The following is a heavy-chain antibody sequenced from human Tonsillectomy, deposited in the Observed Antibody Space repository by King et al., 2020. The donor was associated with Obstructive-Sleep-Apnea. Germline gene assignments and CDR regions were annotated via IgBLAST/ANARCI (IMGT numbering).Heavy chain of an antibody. Sequence: VQLVQSGGGLVKPGGSLRLSCAASRFTFSSYSMNWVRQAPGKGLEWVSSISSSTSYLYYADSVKGRFTISRDNAKNSLYLQMNNLGAEDTAVYYCARGFDYGGNRFDYWGQGTLVTVSS. V-gene: IGHV3-21*01. CDR3: ARGFDYGGNRFDY. D-gene: IGHD4-23*01. J-gene: IGHJ4*02. CDR1: RFTFSSYS. CDR2: ISSSTSYL.